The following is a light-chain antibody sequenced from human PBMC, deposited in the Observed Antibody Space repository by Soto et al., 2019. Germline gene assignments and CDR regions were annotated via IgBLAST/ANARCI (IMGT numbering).Light chain of an antibody. V-gene: IGLV2-14*01. CDR1: SSDVGGYNY. CDR2: EVT. Sequence: QSALTQPASVSGSPGQSITISCTGTSSDVGGYNYVSWYQQHPGKAPKVMIYEVTNRPSGVSHRFSGSKSGNTASLTISGLQAEDEADYHCSSYTSASTLLYLFGTGTKLTVL. J-gene: IGLJ1*01. CDR3: SSYTSASTLLYL.